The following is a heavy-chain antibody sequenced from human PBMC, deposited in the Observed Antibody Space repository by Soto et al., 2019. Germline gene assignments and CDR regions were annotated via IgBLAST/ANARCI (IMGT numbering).Heavy chain of an antibody. CDR1: GSIFRGYG. CDR2: IRYDGSNI. J-gene: IGHJ4*02. V-gene: IGHV3-33*01. D-gene: IGHD2-15*01. CDR3: ARDGIGGTNFRGYLDY. Sequence: QVQLVESGGGVVQPGRSLRLSCAASGSIFRGYGMHWVRQAPGKGLEWVAVIRYDGSNINYADSVMGRFTISRDNSKKTLYLEMNSLRAEDTAVYYCARDGIGGTNFRGYLDYWGQGNLVTVSS.